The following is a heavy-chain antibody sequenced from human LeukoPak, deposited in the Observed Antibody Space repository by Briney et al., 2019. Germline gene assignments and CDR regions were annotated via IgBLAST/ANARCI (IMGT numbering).Heavy chain of an antibody. Sequence: GGSLRLSCAASGFTFSSYAMSWVRQAPGKGLEWVSSISSSSSYIYYADSVKGRFTISRDNAKNSLYLQMNSLRAEDTAVYYCARDLYYYDSSGYPEYFQHWGQGTLVTVSS. CDR3: ARDLYYYDSSGYPEYFQH. J-gene: IGHJ1*01. CDR1: GFTFSSYA. V-gene: IGHV3-21*01. CDR2: ISSSSSYI. D-gene: IGHD3-22*01.